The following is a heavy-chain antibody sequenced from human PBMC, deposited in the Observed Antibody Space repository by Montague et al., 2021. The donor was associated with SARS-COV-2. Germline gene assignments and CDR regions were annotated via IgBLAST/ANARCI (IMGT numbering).Heavy chain of an antibody. CDR2: IWYDGSNK. CDR1: GFTFSSYG. CDR3: ARDQVIAAAGTRYYFDY. D-gene: IGHD6-13*01. V-gene: IGHV3-33*01. Sequence: SLRLSCAASGFTFSSYGMHWVRQAPGKGLEWVAVIWYDGSNKYYADSVKGRFTISRDSSKNTLYLQMNSLRAEDTAVYYCARDQVIAAAGTRYYFDYWGQGTLVTVSS. J-gene: IGHJ4*02.